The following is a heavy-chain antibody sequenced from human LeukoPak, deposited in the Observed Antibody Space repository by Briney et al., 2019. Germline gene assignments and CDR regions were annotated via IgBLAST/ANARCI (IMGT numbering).Heavy chain of an antibody. Sequence: GSLRLSCAASGFTFSSYSMNWVRQAPGKGLEWVSSISSSSSYIYYADSVKGRFTISRDNAKNSLYLQMNSLRAEDTAVYYCARGPWYSGSYIDYWGQGTLVTVSS. CDR3: ARGPWYSGSYIDY. CDR1: GFTFSSYS. D-gene: IGHD1-26*01. CDR2: ISSSSSYI. V-gene: IGHV3-21*01. J-gene: IGHJ4*02.